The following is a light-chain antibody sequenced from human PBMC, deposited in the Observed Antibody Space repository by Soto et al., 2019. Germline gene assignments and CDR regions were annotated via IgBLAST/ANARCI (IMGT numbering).Light chain of an antibody. Sequence: DIQMTQSPSTLSASVGDRVTITCRASQSISSWLAWYQQKPGKAPKLLIYDASSLESGVLSRCSGSGSGTDFTLTISSLQPEDFATYYCQQSYSTPPITFGQGTRLDIK. J-gene: IGKJ5*01. CDR2: DAS. CDR1: QSISSW. CDR3: QQSYSTPPIT. V-gene: IGKV1-5*01.